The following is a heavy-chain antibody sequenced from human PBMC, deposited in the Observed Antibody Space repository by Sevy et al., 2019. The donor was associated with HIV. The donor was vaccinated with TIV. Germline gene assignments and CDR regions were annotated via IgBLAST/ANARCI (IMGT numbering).Heavy chain of an antibody. V-gene: IGHV3-15*01. Sequence: GGSLRLSCAGSGITFSNTWMSWVRQAPGKGLEWIGRIKSKTAGGTTDYAAPVKGRFSISRDDSKNTLYLQMNSLKTEDTAVYYCTTQWFWGQGTLVTVSS. J-gene: IGHJ4*02. CDR1: GITFSNTW. CDR2: IKSKTAGGTT. CDR3: TTQWF. D-gene: IGHD3-22*01.